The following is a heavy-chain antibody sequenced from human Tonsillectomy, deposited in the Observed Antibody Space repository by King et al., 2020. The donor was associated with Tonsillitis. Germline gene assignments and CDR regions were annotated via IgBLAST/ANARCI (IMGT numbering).Heavy chain of an antibody. D-gene: IGHD1-14*01. CDR1: GYSISNGYY. V-gene: IGHV4-38-2*01. J-gene: IGHJ4*02. CDR3: ARPGYNGDWMVPLDY. Sequence: VQLQESGPRLVKPSETLSLTCDVFGYSISNGYYWGWIRQPPGKGLEWIGSISHSGSAFYNPSLKSRVSISVDTSKNQFSLKLTSVTAADTAVCFCARPGYNGDWMVPLDYWGQGILVTVSS. CDR2: ISHSGSA.